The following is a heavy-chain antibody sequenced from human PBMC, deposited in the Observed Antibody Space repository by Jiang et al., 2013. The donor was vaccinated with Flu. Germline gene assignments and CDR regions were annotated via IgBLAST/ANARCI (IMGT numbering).Heavy chain of an antibody. CDR2: IHQHGIEI. D-gene: IGHD3-10*01. Sequence: VQLVESGGGLVQPGGSLRLSCAASGFTFSSYWMTWVRQAPGKGLEWVANIHQHGIEINYVDSVKGRFTVSRDNAKNSLYLQMSTLRAEDTAVYYCARERVVGSGNHYKSFFDYWGQGALVTVSS. V-gene: IGHV3-7*05. CDR1: GFTFSSYW. J-gene: IGHJ4*02. CDR3: ARERVVGSGNHYKSFFDY.